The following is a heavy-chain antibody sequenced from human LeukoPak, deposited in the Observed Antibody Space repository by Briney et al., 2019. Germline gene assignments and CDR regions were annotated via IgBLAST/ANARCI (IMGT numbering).Heavy chain of an antibody. J-gene: IGHJ4*02. D-gene: IGHD2-2*01. Sequence: GGSLKLSCEACGFTLSRYWMRWVRQAPGEGLEWVANIDRDGSQKHYVDSVKGRFTIFRDNAKNSLFLQMNNLRVEDTAIYYCARDGGYCEGISCPGDYWGQGALVTVSS. CDR1: GFTLSRYW. CDR2: IDRDGSQK. CDR3: ARDGGYCEGISCPGDY. V-gene: IGHV3-7*01.